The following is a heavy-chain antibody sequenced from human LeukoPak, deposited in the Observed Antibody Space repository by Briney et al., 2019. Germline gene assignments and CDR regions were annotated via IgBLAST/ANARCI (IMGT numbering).Heavy chain of an antibody. J-gene: IGHJ3*02. CDR1: GYTFTGYY. CDR2: INPNSGGT. V-gene: IGHV1-2*02. CDR3: ARDPGSGWTFDI. Sequence: GASVKVSCKASGYTFTGYYMHWVRQAPGQGLEWMGWINPNSGGTNYAQKFQGRVTMTRDTSISTAYMELSRLRSDDAAVYYCARDPGSGWTFDIWGQGTMVTVSS. D-gene: IGHD6-19*01.